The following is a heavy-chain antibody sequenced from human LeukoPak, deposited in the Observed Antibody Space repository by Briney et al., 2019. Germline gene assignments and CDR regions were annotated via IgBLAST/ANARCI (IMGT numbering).Heavy chain of an antibody. CDR1: GGSISNYY. CDR3: ARHRERGLPPGS. J-gene: IGHJ5*02. D-gene: IGHD1-1*01. CDR2: IYSSGST. Sequence: SETLSLTCTVAGGSISNYYWSWIRQPPGKGLEWIGYIYSSGSTNYNPSLKSRVTISVDTSKNQFSLKLSSVTAADTAVYYCARHRERGLPPGSWGPGTLVTVSS. V-gene: IGHV4-4*09.